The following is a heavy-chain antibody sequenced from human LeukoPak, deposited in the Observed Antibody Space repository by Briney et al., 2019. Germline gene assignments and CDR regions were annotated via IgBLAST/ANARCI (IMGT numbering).Heavy chain of an antibody. CDR3: ARAYTAMVLYYFDY. D-gene: IGHD5-18*01. CDR1: GFTFSSYA. J-gene: IGHJ4*02. CDR2: ISYDGSNK. V-gene: IGHV3-30*04. Sequence: GGSLRLSCAASGFTFSSYAMHWVRQAPGKGLKWVAVISYDGSNKYYADSVKGRFTISRDNSKNTLYLQMNSLRAEDTAVYYCARAYTAMVLYYFDYWGQGTLVTVSS.